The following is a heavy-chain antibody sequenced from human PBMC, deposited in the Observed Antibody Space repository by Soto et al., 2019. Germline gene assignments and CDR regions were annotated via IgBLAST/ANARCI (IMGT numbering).Heavy chain of an antibody. D-gene: IGHD3-22*01. J-gene: IGHJ6*02. V-gene: IGHV3-33*01. Sequence: GGSLRLSCAASGFTFSSYGMHWVRQAPGKGLEWVAVIWYDGSNKYYADSVKGRFTISRDNSKNTLYLQMNSLRAEDTAVYYCARGYYDSSGYPNYYYYYYGMDVWGQGTTVTVSS. CDR2: IWYDGSNK. CDR3: ARGYYDSSGYPNYYYYYYGMDV. CDR1: GFTFSSYG.